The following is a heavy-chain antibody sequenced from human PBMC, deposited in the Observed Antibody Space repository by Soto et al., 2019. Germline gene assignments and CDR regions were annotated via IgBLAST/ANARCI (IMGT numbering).Heavy chain of an antibody. V-gene: IGHV4-34*01. J-gene: IGHJ6*02. D-gene: IGHD3-10*01. Sequence: PSETLSLTCAVYGGSFSGYYWSWIRQPPGKGLERIGEINHSGSTNYNPSLKSRVTISVDTSKNQFSLKLSSVTAADTAVYYCARASLGYYGSGSHNNAYYYYGMDVWGQGTTVTVSS. CDR3: ARASLGYYGSGSHNNAYYYYGMDV. CDR1: GGSFSGYY. CDR2: INHSGST.